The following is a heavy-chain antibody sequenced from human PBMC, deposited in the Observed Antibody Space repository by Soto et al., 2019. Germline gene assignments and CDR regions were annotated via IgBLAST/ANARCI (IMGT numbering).Heavy chain of an antibody. CDR1: GFTFSSYA. CDR3: AKWGMAQDPFDY. V-gene: IGHV3-23*01. J-gene: IGHJ4*02. CDR2: ISGSGGST. D-gene: IGHD3-16*01. Sequence: EVQLLESGGGLVQPGGSLRLSCAASGFTFSSYAMSWVRQAPGKGLEWVSAISGSGGSTYYADSVKGRFTISRDNSKNPLCQQMNSLGVEDTAVYYGAKWGMAQDPFDYWGQGTLVTVSS.